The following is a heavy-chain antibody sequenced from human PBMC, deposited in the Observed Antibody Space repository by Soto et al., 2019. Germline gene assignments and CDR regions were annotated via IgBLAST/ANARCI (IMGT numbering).Heavy chain of an antibody. D-gene: IGHD3-22*01. CDR1: GFTFSSYA. CDR2: ISGSGGST. V-gene: IGHV3-23*01. J-gene: IGHJ5*02. Sequence: GGSLRLSCAASGFTFSSYAMSWVRQAPGKGLEWVSAISGSGGSTYYAASVKGRFTISRDNSKNTLYLQMNSLRAEDTAVYYFAKGMEGYYDSSGLGPWGQGTLVTVSS. CDR3: AKGMEGYYDSSGLGP.